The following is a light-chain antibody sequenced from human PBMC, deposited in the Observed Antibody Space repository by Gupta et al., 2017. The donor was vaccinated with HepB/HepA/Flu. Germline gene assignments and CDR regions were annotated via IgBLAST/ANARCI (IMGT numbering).Light chain of an antibody. Sequence: EIVLTQSPGTLSLSPGERATLSCRASQSVRSNYLAWYQQKPGQAPRLLIYGASSRATGIPDRFSGSGSGTDFTLTISRLEPADFAVYYCQQEDSSPITFGGGTKVEIK. CDR1: QSVRSNY. CDR3: QQEDSSPIT. V-gene: IGKV3-20*01. J-gene: IGKJ4*01. CDR2: GAS.